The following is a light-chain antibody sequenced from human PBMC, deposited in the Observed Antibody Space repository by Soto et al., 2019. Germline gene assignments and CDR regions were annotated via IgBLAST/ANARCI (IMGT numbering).Light chain of an antibody. CDR1: QSITYW. CDR2: DVF. CDR3: QQYHSFSFT. J-gene: IGKJ2*01. Sequence: DIQMTQSPSSLSASVGDRVTITCRASQSITYWLAWYQQKPGRAPKLLIYDVFNLQSGVPSRFSGSGSGTEFTLTLSSLQPDDSATYYCQQYHSFSFTFGQGTKVDIK. V-gene: IGKV1-5*01.